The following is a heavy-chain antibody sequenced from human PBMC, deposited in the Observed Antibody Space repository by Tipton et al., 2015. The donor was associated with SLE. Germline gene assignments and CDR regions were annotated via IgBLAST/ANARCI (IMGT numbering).Heavy chain of an antibody. Sequence: QLVQSGPEVKKPGSSVKVSCKASGGTFSSYAISWVRQAPGQGLKWMGGIIPIFGTANYAQKFQGRVTITADESTSTAYMELSSLRSDDTAVYYCARSDSGGEAWYFDLWGRGTLVTVSS. CDR3: ARSDSGGEAWYFDL. CDR2: IIPIFGTA. D-gene: IGHD1-26*01. J-gene: IGHJ2*01. CDR1: GGTFSSYA. V-gene: IGHV1-69*01.